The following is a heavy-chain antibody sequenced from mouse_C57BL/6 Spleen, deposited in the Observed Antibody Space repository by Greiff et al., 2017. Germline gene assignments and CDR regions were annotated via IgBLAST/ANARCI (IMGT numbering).Heavy chain of an antibody. V-gene: IGHV5-17*01. J-gene: IGHJ3*01. D-gene: IGHD2-4*01. CDR2: ISSGSSTI. CDR3: ARGGLRRTGFAY. CDR1: GFTFSDYG. Sequence: EVQLVESGGGLVKPGGSLKLSCAASGFTFSDYGMHWVRQAPEKGLEWVAYISSGSSTIYYADTVKGRFTISRDNAKNTLFLQMTSLRSEDTAMYYCARGGLRRTGFAYWGQGTLVTVSA.